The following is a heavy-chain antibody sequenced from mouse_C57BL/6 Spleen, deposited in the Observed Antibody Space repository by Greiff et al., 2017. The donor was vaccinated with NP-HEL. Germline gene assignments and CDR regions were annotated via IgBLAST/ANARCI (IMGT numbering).Heavy chain of an antibody. CDR3: ARAWEVTTYSDY. V-gene: IGHV3-6*01. J-gene: IGHJ2*01. D-gene: IGHD2-2*01. CDR2: ISYDGSK. Sequence: EVQVVESGPGLVKPSQSLSLTCSVTGYSITSGYYWNWIRQFPGNKLEWMGYISYDGSKKYNPSLKNRISITRDTSKNQFFLKLNSVTTEDTATYNCARAWEVTTYSDYWGQGTTLTVSS. CDR1: GYSITSGYY.